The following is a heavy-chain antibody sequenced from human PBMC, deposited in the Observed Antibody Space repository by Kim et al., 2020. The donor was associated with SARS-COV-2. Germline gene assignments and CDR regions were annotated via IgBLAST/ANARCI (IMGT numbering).Heavy chain of an antibody. D-gene: IGHD1-20*01. CDR3: AKDHIWTRSSLYYFDY. V-gene: IGHV3-30*18. Sequence: GGSLRLSCAASGFTFSSYGMHWVRQAPGKGLEWVAVISYDGSNKYYADSVKGRFTISRDNSKNTLYLQMNSLRAEDTAVYYCAKDHIWTRSSLYYFDYWGQGTLVTVSS. CDR1: GFTFSSYG. J-gene: IGHJ4*02. CDR2: ISYDGSNK.